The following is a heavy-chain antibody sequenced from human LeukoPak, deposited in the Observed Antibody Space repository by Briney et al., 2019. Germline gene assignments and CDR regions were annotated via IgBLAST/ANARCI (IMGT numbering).Heavy chain of an antibody. CDR3: AGGDFRPPDYYFDY. D-gene: IGHD3-16*01. Sequence: ASVKVSCKASGYIFTTCYMHWVRQAPGQGLEWMGRIIPILGIANYAQKFQGRVTITADKSTSTAYMELSRLRSEDTAVYYCAGGDFRPPDYYFDYWGQGTLVTVSS. CDR2: IIPILGIA. V-gene: IGHV1-69*02. CDR1: GYIFTTCY. J-gene: IGHJ4*02.